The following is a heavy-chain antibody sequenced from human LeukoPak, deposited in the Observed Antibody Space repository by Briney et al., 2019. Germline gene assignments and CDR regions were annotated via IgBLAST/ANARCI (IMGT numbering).Heavy chain of an antibody. D-gene: IGHD1-7*01. CDR3: AKDWDWNYAYYFDY. V-gene: IGHV3-23*01. CDR1: GFTFSSYA. Sequence: GGSLRLSCAASGFTFSSYAMSWVRQAPGKGLEWVSAISGSGGSTYYADSAKGRFTISRDNSKNTLYLQMNSLRAEDTAVYYCAKDWDWNYAYYFDYWGQGTLVTVSS. J-gene: IGHJ4*02. CDR2: ISGSGGST.